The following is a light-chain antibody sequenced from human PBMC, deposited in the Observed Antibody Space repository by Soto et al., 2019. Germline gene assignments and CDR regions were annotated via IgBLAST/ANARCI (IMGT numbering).Light chain of an antibody. CDR3: CSYAGSTTFVV. CDR2: EVS. V-gene: IGLV2-23*02. Sequence: QSVLTQPASVSGSPGQSITISCTGTSSDVGSYNLVSWYQQHPGKAPKLMIYEVSKRPSGFSSRFSGSKSGNTASLTISGLQAEDEADYYCCSYAGSTTFVVFGGGTKVTVL. J-gene: IGLJ2*01. CDR1: SSDVGSYNL.